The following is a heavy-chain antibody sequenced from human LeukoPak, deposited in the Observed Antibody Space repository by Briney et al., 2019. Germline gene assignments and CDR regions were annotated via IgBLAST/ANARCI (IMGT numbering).Heavy chain of an antibody. V-gene: IGHV3-48*03. Sequence: GGSLRLSCAASGFTFSSYEMNWVRQAPGKGLEWVLNISSSGSTIYYADSVKGRFTISRDNAKNSLYLQMNSLRAEDTAVYYCARAGDTYYDILTGYYDYWGQGTLVTVSS. CDR1: GFTFSSYE. CDR2: ISSSGSTI. J-gene: IGHJ4*02. D-gene: IGHD3-9*01. CDR3: ARAGDTYYDILTGYYDY.